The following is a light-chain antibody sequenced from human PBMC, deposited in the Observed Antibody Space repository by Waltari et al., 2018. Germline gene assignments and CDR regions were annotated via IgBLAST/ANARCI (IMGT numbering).Light chain of an antibody. J-gene: IGKJ5*01. CDR2: DAS. CDR3: QQRQHWPPIT. V-gene: IGKV3-11*01. CDR1: QSVDIY. Sequence: EVILTQSPATLSLFPGERATLSCRASQSVDIYLAWYQQKPGQAPRLLIYDASNRATGIPGRFSGSGSGTDFTLTISSLEPEDFAIYYCQQRQHWPPITFGQGTRLEIK.